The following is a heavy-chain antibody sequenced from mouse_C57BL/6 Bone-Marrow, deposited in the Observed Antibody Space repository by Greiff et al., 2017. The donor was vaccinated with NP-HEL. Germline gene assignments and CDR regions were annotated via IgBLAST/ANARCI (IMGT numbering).Heavy chain of an antibody. Sequence: VQLQQSGPELVKPRASVKLSCKASGYTFTSYDINWVKQRPGQGLEWIGWIYPRDGSTKYNEKFKGKATLTVDTSSSTAYMELHSLTSEDSAVYFCAAYGSSYFYWYFDVWGTGTTVTVSS. CDR1: GYTFTSYD. CDR2: IYPRDGST. CDR3: AAYGSSYFYWYFDV. J-gene: IGHJ1*03. D-gene: IGHD1-1*01. V-gene: IGHV1-85*01.